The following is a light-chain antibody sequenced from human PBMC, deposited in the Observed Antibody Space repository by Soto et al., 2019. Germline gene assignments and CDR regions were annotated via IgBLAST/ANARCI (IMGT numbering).Light chain of an antibody. V-gene: IGLV2-14*01. CDR1: SSDVGGYNY. Sequence: QSALTQPASVSGSPGQSITISCTGTSSDVGGYNYVSWYQQRPGKAPKVMIYEVSNRPSGVSNRFSGSKSGNTASLTISGLQAEDEADYYCSSYTSSSTWVFGGGTKLTVL. J-gene: IGLJ3*02. CDR3: SSYTSSSTWV. CDR2: EVS.